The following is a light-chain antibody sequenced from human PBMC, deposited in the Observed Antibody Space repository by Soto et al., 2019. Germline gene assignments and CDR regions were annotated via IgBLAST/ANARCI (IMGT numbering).Light chain of an antibody. J-gene: IGLJ3*02. Sequence: QSVLTQPPSVSGAPGQRVTISFTASSSNIGAGYDVHWYQQLPGTAPKLLIYGNTNRPSGVPDRFSGSKSGTSASLAITGLQAEDEADYYCQSYDSSLSAWVFGGGTKLTVL. CDR2: GNT. CDR3: QSYDSSLSAWV. CDR1: SSNIGAGYD. V-gene: IGLV1-40*01.